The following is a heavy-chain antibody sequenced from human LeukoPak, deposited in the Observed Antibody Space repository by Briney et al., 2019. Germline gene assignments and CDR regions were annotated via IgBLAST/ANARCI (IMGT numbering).Heavy chain of an antibody. D-gene: IGHD6-19*01. CDR2: ISPNSGGT. CDR3: AREPGSGWYSWFDP. J-gene: IGHJ5*02. Sequence: ASVKVSCKASGYTFTGYYMHWVRQAPGQGLEWMGWISPNSGGTNYAQKFQGRVTMTRDTSISTAYMELSRLRSDDTAVYYCAREPGSGWYSWFDPWGQGTLVTVSS. CDR1: GYTFTGYY. V-gene: IGHV1-2*02.